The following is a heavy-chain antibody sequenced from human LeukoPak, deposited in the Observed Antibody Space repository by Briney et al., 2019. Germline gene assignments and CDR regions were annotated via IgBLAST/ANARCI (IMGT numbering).Heavy chain of an antibody. CDR2: IYYSGST. J-gene: IGHJ5*02. V-gene: IGHV4-30-4*01. Sequence: MSSQTLSLTCTVSGGSISSGDYYWSWIRQPPGKGLEWIGYIYYSGSTYYNPSFKSRVTISVDTSKNQFSLKLSSVAAADTAVYYCARDTRPYYDSSGFDPWGQGTLVTVSS. D-gene: IGHD3-22*01. CDR1: GGSISSGDYY. CDR3: ARDTRPYYDSSGFDP.